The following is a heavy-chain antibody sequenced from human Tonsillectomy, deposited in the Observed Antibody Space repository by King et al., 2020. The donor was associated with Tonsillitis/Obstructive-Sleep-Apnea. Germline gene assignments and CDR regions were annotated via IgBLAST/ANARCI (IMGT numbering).Heavy chain of an antibody. V-gene: IGHV3-11*05. CDR1: GFTFSDYY. D-gene: IGHD6-19*01. CDR2: ISSSSSYT. CDR3: ARLAVAGTSGYFDY. Sequence: VQLVESGGGLVKPGGSLRLSCAASGFTFSDYYMSWLRQAPGKGLEWVSYISSSSSYTNYADSVKGRFTISRDNAKNSLYLQMNSLRAEDTAVYYCARLAVAGTSGYFDYWGQGTLVTVSS. J-gene: IGHJ4*02.